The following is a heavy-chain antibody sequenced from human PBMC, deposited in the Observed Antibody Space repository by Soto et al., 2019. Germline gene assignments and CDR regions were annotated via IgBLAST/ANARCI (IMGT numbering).Heavy chain of an antibody. J-gene: IGHJ3*02. D-gene: IGHD3-10*01. CDR2: IYYSGST. CDR1: DGSISSGGYY. Sequence: QVQLQESGPGLVKPSQTLSLTCTVSDGSISSGGYYWSWIRQHPGKGLEWIGYIYYSGSTYYNPSLKSRVTISVDTSKNQFSLKLSSVTAADTAVYYCARGITMVRGTFGAFDIWGQGTMVTVSS. CDR3: ARGITMVRGTFGAFDI. V-gene: IGHV4-31*03.